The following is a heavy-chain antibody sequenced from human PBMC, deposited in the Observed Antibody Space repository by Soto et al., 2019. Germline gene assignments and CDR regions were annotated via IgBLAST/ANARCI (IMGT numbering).Heavy chain of an antibody. V-gene: IGHV3-23*01. D-gene: IGHD2-15*01. CDR2: IADSRDRT. Sequence: EVQLLESGGGLVQPGGSLRLSCAASGFTFRSYAMSWVRQAPGKGLEWVSVIADSRDRTYYADSVKGRFTISRDNSKNPLYLQMHNLRAEDTATYSCAKGIDWGQGTRVTVSS. CDR3: AKGID. CDR1: GFTFRSYA. J-gene: IGHJ4*02.